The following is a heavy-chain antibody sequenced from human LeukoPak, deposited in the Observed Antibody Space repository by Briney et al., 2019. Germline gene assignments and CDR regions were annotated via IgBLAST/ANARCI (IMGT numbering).Heavy chain of an antibody. CDR2: INPNSGGT. Sequence: GASVKVSCKASGYTFTGYYMHWVRQAPGQGLEWMGWINPNSGGTNYAQKFQGRVTMTRDTSISTASMELSRLRSDDTAVYYCARARYDFWSDHVANYYYYMDVWGKGTTVTVSS. CDR3: ARARYDFWSDHVANYYYYMDV. CDR1: GYTFTGYY. D-gene: IGHD3-3*01. J-gene: IGHJ6*03. V-gene: IGHV1-2*02.